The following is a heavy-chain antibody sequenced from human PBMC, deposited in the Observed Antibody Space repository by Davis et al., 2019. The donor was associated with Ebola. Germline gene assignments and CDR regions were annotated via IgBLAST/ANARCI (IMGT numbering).Heavy chain of an antibody. Sequence: MPSETLSLTCIVSGGSISTYYWSWIRQPPGKGLEWIGYFYYSGSTNYSPSLKSRVTISVDTSNNQFSLKLTSVTAADTAVYYCAIFCNDNCRRDHHYYGMDVWGQGTTVTVSS. V-gene: IGHV4-59*01. J-gene: IGHJ6*02. CDR1: GGSISTYY. D-gene: IGHD1-1*01. CDR2: FYYSGST. CDR3: AIFCNDNCRRDHHYYGMDV.